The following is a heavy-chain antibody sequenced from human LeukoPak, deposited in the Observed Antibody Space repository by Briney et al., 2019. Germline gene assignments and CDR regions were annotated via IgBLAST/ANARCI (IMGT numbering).Heavy chain of an antibody. CDR2: IKQDGSDK. J-gene: IGHJ4*02. Sequence: GGSLRLSCAASGFTFSSFWMSWVRQAPGKGLEWVAYIKQDGSDKYYVDSVKGRFTISRDNAKNSQYLQMNSLRAEDTAVYYCAKHYDFWTGYNANFDSWGQGTLVTVSS. D-gene: IGHD3-3*01. CDR3: AKHYDFWTGYNANFDS. CDR1: GFTFSSFW. V-gene: IGHV3-7*05.